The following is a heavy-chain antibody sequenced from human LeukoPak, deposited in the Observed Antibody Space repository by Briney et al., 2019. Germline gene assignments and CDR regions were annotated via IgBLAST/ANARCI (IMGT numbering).Heavy chain of an antibody. CDR3: ARVAVGLSGWEDY. CDR1: GGSFSGYY. J-gene: IGHJ4*02. V-gene: IGHV4-34*01. CDR2: INHSGST. D-gene: IGHD6-19*01. Sequence: SETLSLTCAVYGGSFSGYYWSWIRQPPGKGLEWIGEINHSGSTNYNPSLKSRVTISVDTSKNQFSLKLSSVTAADTAVYYCARVAVGLSGWEDYWGQGTLVTVSS.